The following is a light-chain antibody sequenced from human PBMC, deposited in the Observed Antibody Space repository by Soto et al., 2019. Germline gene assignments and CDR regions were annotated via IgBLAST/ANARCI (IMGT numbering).Light chain of an antibody. J-gene: IGKJ1*01. CDR3: QQYHNWPA. CDR2: GAA. Sequence: EIVMTQSPATLSVSPGERPTLSCRASQSVFSSLAWYQQKPGQAPRLLIYGAATRATGIPARFSGSGSGTEFTLTISSLQSEDFAVYYCQQYHNWPAFGQGTKV. CDR1: QSVFSS. V-gene: IGKV3-15*01.